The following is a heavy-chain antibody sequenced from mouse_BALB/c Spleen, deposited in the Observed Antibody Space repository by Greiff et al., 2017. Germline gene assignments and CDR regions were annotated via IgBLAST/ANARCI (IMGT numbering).Heavy chain of an antibody. J-gene: IGHJ4*01. V-gene: IGHV5-6-5*01. D-gene: IGHD2-14*01. Sequence: EVQLVESGGGLVKPGGSLKLSCAASGFTFSSYAMSWVRQTPEKRLEWVASLSSGGSTYYPDSVKGRFTISRDNARNILYLQMSSLRSEDTAMYYCARWGRYDEGNAMDYWGQGTSVTVSS. CDR2: LSSGGST. CDR3: ARWGRYDEGNAMDY. CDR1: GFTFSSYA.